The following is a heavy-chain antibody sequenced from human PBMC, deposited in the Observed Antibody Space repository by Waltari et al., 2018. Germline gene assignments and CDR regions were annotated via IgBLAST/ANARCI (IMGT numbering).Heavy chain of an antibody. CDR3: ARGRRGYSYGYGPVPFDY. CDR2: INHSGST. V-gene: IGHV4-34*01. J-gene: IGHJ4*02. D-gene: IGHD5-18*01. CDR1: GGSFSGYY. Sequence: QVQLQQWGAGLLKPSETLSLTCAVYGGSFSGYYWSWIRQPPGKGLEWIGEINHSGSTNYNPSLKCRVTISVDTSKNQFALKLSSVTAADTAVDDCARGRRGYSYGYGPVPFDYWGQGTLVTVSS.